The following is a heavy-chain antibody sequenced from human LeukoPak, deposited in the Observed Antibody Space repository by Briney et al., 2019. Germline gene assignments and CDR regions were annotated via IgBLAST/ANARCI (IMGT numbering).Heavy chain of an antibody. V-gene: IGHV1-69*05. Sequence: GASVKVSCKASGGTFSSYAINWARQAPGQGLEWMGRIIPIFGTTNYAQKFQGRVTITTDESTSTAYMELSSLRSEDTAVYYCARGGEANYYDTSGYYLYYYWGQGTLVTVSS. CDR3: ARGGEANYYDTSGYYLYYY. CDR1: GGTFSSYA. D-gene: IGHD3-22*01. CDR2: IIPIFGTT. J-gene: IGHJ4*02.